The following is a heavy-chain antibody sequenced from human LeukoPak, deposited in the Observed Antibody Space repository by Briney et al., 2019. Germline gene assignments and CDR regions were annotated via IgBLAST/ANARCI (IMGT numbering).Heavy chain of an antibody. V-gene: IGHV3-33*06. J-gene: IGHJ4*02. CDR3: AKAPGYSGTYEGIDS. Sequence: PGGSLRLSCAASGFTFSSYGMHWVRQAPGKGLEWVAVIWYDGSNKYYADSVKGRFTISRDNSKNTLYLQMNSLRAEDTAVYYCAKAPGYSGTYEGIDSWGQGTLVTVSS. CDR2: IWYDGSNK. CDR1: GFTFSSYG. D-gene: IGHD1-26*01.